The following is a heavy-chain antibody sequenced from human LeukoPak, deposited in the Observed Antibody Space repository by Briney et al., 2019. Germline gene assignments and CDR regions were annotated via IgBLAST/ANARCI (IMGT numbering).Heavy chain of an antibody. V-gene: IGHV3-11*01. Sequence: PGGSLRLSCAASGITFSDYYMSWIRQAPGKGLEWVSYISSSGSTIYYADSVKGRFTISRDNAKNSLYLQMNSLRAEDTAVYYCARDTYYDILTGYQFSDGWGQGTLVTVSS. CDR2: ISSSGSTI. D-gene: IGHD3-9*01. CDR3: ARDTYYDILTGYQFSDG. CDR1: GITFSDYY. J-gene: IGHJ1*01.